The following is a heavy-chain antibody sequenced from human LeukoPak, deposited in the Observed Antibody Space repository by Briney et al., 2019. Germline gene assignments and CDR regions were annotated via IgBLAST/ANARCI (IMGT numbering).Heavy chain of an antibody. CDR3: AREGGSYYSNWFDP. Sequence: PGGSLRLSCAASGSTFSSYGMNWVRQAPGKGLEWVANIKQDGSEKYYVDSVKGRFTISRDNAKNSLYLQMNSLRAEDTAVYYCAREGGSYYSNWFDPWGQGTLVTVSS. V-gene: IGHV3-7*01. J-gene: IGHJ5*02. CDR1: GSTFSSYG. CDR2: IKQDGSEK. D-gene: IGHD1-26*01.